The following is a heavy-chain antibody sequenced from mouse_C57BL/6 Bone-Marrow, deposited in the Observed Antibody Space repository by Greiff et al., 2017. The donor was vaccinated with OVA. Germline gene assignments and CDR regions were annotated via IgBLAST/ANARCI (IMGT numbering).Heavy chain of an antibody. D-gene: IGHD1-3*01. CDR3: ARHRLKYFDV. J-gene: IGHJ1*03. V-gene: IGHV1-63*01. CDR2: IYPGGGYT. CDR1: GYTFTNYW. Sequence: QVQLKESGAELVRPGTSVKMSCKASGYTFTNYWIGWAKQRPGHGLEWIGDIYPGGGYTNYNEKFKGKATLTADKSSSTAYMQFSSLTSEDSAIYYCARHRLKYFDVWGTGTTVTVSS.